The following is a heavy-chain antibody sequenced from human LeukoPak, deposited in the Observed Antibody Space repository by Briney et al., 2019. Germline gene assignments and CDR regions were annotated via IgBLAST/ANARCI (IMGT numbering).Heavy chain of an antibody. CDR3: ARRRDGSGSLDY. Sequence: SETLSLTCTVSGGSISSYYWSWIRQPPGKGLEWIGYIYTSGTTNYNPSLKSRVTMSVDTSKNQFSLKLGSVTAADTAVYYCARRRDGSGSLDYWGQGTLVTVSS. D-gene: IGHD3-10*01. CDR2: IYTSGTT. V-gene: IGHV4-4*09. J-gene: IGHJ4*02. CDR1: GGSISSYY.